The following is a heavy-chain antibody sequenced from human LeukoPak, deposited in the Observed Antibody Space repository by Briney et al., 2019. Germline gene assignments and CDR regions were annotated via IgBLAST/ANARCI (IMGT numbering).Heavy chain of an antibody. J-gene: IGHJ4*02. CDR1: GFTFRNFG. CDR3: ARDPSLGRGYPVDH. V-gene: IGHV3-33*01. D-gene: IGHD3-16*02. Sequence: GGSLRLSCAASGFTFRNFGMHWVRQAPGKGLEWVALIWNYGSHKGYADSVKGRFSISRDNSKNTVYLQMNSLGAEDTAVYYCARDPSLGRGYPVDHSGQGTLVTVSS. CDR2: IWNYGSHK.